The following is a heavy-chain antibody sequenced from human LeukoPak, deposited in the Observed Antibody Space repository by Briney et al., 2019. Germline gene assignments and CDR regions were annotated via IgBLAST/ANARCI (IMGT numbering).Heavy chain of an antibody. CDR3: ARASGGYYNNWFDP. V-gene: IGHV4-59*01. Sequence: SETLSLTCTVSGGSLSTYYWSWLRQPPGKGLEWMGYIYYTGSTNYNPSLKSRVTISVDTSKNQFSLKLSSVTAADTAVYYCARASGGYYNNWFDPGGQGTLVTVSS. D-gene: IGHD3-22*01. J-gene: IGHJ5*02. CDR1: GGSLSTYY. CDR2: IYYTGST.